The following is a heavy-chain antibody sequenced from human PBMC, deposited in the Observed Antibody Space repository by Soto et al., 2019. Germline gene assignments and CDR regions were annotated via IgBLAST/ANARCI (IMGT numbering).Heavy chain of an antibody. J-gene: IGHJ6*02. V-gene: IGHV3-21*01. CDR3: ASCSGGSCYYYYGMDV. CDR2: ISSSSYI. CDR1: GFTFSSYS. Sequence: GGSLRLSCAASGFTFSSYSMNWVRQAPGKGLEWVSSISSSSYIYYADSVKGRFTISRDNAKNSLYLQMNSLRAEDTAVYYCASCSGGSCYYYYGMDVWGQGTTVTVSS. D-gene: IGHD2-15*01.